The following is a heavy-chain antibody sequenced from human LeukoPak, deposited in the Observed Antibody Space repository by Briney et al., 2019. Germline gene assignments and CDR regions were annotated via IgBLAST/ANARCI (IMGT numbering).Heavy chain of an antibody. J-gene: IGHJ4*02. CDR2: INPNSGGT. D-gene: IGHD6-6*01. Sequence: ASVKVSCKASGYTFTGYYMHWVRQAPGQGLEWMGWINPNSGGTNYAQKFQGRVTMTRDTSISTAYMELSRLRSDDTAVYYCAREVPLGIAARGDFDYWGQGTLVTVSS. V-gene: IGHV1-2*02. CDR1: GYTFTGYY. CDR3: AREVPLGIAARGDFDY.